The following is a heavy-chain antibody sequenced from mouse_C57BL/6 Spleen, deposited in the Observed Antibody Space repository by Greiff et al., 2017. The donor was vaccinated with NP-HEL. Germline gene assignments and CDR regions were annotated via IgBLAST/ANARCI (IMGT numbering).Heavy chain of an antibody. CDR3: ARWSNYYYFDY. CDR1: GFTFSDYG. V-gene: IGHV5-17*01. CDR2: ISSGSSTI. J-gene: IGHJ2*01. D-gene: IGHD2-5*01. Sequence: EVKLEESGGGLVKPGGSLKLSCAASGFTFSDYGMHWVRQAPEKGLEWVAYISSGSSTIYYADTVKGRFTISRDNAKNTLFLQMTSLRSEDTAMYYCARWSNYYYFDYWGQGTTLTVSS.